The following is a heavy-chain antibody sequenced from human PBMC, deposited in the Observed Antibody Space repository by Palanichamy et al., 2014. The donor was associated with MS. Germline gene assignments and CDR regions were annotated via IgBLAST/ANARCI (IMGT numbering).Heavy chain of an antibody. D-gene: IGHD3-16*01. CDR1: GGSISSYF. CDR2: ISASGIT. Sequence: QVQLQESGPGLVKPSETLSLTCTVSGGSISSYFWSWIRQPAGKELEWIGRISASGITNYNPSLRSRVTMSLNTSKNHFSLKLSSVTAADTALYYCGRDMSTSVDFWGQGTLVTVSS. J-gene: IGHJ4*02. V-gene: IGHV4-4*07. CDR3: GRDMSTSVDF.